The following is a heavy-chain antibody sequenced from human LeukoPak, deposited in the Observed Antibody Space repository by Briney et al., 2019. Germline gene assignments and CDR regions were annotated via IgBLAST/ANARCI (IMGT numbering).Heavy chain of an antibody. CDR3: ASGSWELMHY. CDR1: GFTFSSYA. CDR2: ISSNGGST. V-gene: IGHV3-64*01. Sequence: GGSLRLSCAASGFTFSSYAMHWVRQAPGKGLEYVSAISSNGGSTYYANSVKGRFTISRDNSKNTLYLQMGSLRAEDMAVYYCASGSWELMHYWGQGTMVSVSS. D-gene: IGHD1-26*01. J-gene: IGHJ4*02.